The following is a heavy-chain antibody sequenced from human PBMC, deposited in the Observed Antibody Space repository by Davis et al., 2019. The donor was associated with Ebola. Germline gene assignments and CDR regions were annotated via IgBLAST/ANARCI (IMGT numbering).Heavy chain of an antibody. Sequence: GESLKISCAASGFIFSNYDMVWVRQAPGRGLELVSYISKNSGVKYNADSVKGRFTISRDNAKNSLYLQMKSLRDEDTAVYYCARDVGAFTDFWGQGTLVTVSS. J-gene: IGHJ4*02. CDR2: ISKNSGVK. CDR1: GFIFSNYD. CDR3: ARDVGAFTDF. V-gene: IGHV3-48*02. D-gene: IGHD3-3*02.